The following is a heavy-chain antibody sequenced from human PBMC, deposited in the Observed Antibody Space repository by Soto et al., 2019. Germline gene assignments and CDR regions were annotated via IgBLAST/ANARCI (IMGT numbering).Heavy chain of an antibody. CDR1: GGSIISSSSY. J-gene: IGHJ4*02. D-gene: IGHD5-12*01. CDR2: IFYSGTT. CDR3: AMYSRGYDYYFEY. V-gene: IGHV4-39*01. Sequence: SETLSLTCTVSGGSIISSSSYWGWVRQPPGKGLEWLGTIFYSGTTYYNPSFKSRVTKSVDTSKKQISLKLSSVTAADTSVYYCAMYSRGYDYYFEYWGQGTLVTVSS.